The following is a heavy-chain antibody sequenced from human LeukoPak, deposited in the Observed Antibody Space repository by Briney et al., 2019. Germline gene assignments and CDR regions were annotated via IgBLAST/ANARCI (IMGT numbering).Heavy chain of an antibody. V-gene: IGHV1-69*04. CDR1: GGTFSSYA. CDR2: IIPILGIA. J-gene: IGHJ4*02. Sequence: GASVKVSCKASGGTFSSYAISWVRQAPGQGLEWMGRIIPILGIANYAQKFQGRVTITADKSTSTAYMELSSLRSEDTAVYYCAESGYSGYDSKDYWGQGTLVTVSS. D-gene: IGHD5-12*01. CDR3: AESGYSGYDSKDY.